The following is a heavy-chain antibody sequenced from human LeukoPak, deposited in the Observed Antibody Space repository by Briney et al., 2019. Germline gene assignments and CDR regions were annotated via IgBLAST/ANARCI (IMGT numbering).Heavy chain of an antibody. J-gene: IGHJ3*01. CDR1: TGSISSYS. Sequence: SETLSLTCTVSTGSISSYSLSWIRQPPGKTLEWIGYIYYSGSANYNPSLKSRVTISVDTSKNQFSLKLTSVTAADTAVYYCARHWVSSESPYSCDVWGQGTMVTVSS. CDR2: IYYSGSA. D-gene: IGHD1-26*01. V-gene: IGHV4-59*08. CDR3: ARHWVSSESPYSCDV.